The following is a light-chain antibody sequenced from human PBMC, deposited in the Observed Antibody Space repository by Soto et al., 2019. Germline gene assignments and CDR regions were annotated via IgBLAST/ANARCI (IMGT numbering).Light chain of an antibody. Sequence: QSALTQPPSVSGSPGQSVTISCTGTNSDVGNYDRVSWYQQPPGTAPKLMIYAVTNRPSGVPDRFSGSKSGNTASLTISGLQAEYEADYYCCSYAGGRLVFGGGTKLTVL. CDR2: AVT. CDR1: NSDVGNYDR. CDR3: CSYAGGRLV. V-gene: IGLV2-18*02. J-gene: IGLJ2*01.